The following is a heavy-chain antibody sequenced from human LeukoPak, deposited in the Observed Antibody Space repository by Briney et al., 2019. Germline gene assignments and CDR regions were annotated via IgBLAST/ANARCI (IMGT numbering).Heavy chain of an antibody. J-gene: IGHJ4*02. Sequence: SETLSLTCTVSGGSISSSSYYWGWIRQPPGKGLEWIGSIYYSGSTYYNPSLKSRVTISVDTSKNQFSLKLRSVAAADTAMFYCARLYGNFQNYYDYWGQGTLVAVSS. CDR2: IYYSGST. D-gene: IGHD1-7*01. V-gene: IGHV4-39*07. CDR1: GGSISSSSYY. CDR3: ARLYGNFQNYYDY.